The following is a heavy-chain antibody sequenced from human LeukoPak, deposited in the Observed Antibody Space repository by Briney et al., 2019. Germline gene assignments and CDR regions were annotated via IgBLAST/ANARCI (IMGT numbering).Heavy chain of an antibody. CDR3: AREQQLYYYYMDV. V-gene: IGHV1-2*02. Sequence: ASVKVSCKASGYTFTGYYMHWVRQAPGQGLEWMGWINPNSGGTNYAQKFQGRVTMTRDTSISTAYMELSRLRSDDTAVYYCAREQQLYYYYMDVWGKGTTVTVSS. CDR1: GYTFTGYY. J-gene: IGHJ6*03. D-gene: IGHD6-13*01. CDR2: INPNSGGT.